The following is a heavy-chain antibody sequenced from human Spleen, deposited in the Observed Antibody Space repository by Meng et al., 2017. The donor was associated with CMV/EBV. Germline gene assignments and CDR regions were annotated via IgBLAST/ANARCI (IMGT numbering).Heavy chain of an antibody. Sequence: GGSLRLSCAASGFTFSSYAMNWVRQAPGKGLEWVAFIRFDGSNKYYADSVKGRFTISRDNSKNTLYLQMNSLRAEDTAVYYCARGGRRDYYGMDVWGQGTTVTVSS. CDR1: GFTFSSYA. V-gene: IGHV3-30*02. J-gene: IGHJ6*02. CDR2: IRFDGSNK. CDR3: ARGGRRDYYGMDV.